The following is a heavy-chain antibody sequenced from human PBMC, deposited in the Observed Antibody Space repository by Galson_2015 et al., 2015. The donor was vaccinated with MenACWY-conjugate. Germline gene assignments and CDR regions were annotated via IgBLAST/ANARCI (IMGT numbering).Heavy chain of an antibody. D-gene: IGHD4-17*01. Sequence: ETLSLTCTVSGGSISSSSYHWGWIRQPPGKGLEWIGSIYYTGSTFYNPSLKSRITISVDTSKNQFSLRLTSVTAADTAVYYCARSTTVTTYGLYFDYWGQGTLVTVSS. J-gene: IGHJ4*02. V-gene: IGHV4-39*07. CDR1: GGSISSSSYH. CDR3: ARSTTVTTYGLYFDY. CDR2: IYYTGST.